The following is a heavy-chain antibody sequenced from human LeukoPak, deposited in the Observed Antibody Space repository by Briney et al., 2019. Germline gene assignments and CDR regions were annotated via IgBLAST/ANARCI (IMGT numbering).Heavy chain of an antibody. V-gene: IGHV1-3*01. CDR1: GYTFNIYA. Sequence: ASVKVSCKAFGYTFNIYAMHWVRQAPGQRLEWMGWINAGNGNTRYSQKFHDRVTITRDTSASTTYMELSSLRSEDTAVYYCARRGGLGSGLYYYGMDVWGKGTTVTVSS. CDR3: ARRGGLGSGLYYYGMDV. J-gene: IGHJ6*04. CDR2: INAGNGNT. D-gene: IGHD3-10*01.